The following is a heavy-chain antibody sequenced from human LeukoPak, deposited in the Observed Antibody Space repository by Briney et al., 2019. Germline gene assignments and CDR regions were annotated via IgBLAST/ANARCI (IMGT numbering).Heavy chain of an antibody. V-gene: IGHV3-74*01. CDR3: AKTMEQWLGNWFDP. D-gene: IGHD6-19*01. J-gene: IGHJ5*02. CDR2: INSDGSST. CDR1: GFTFSSYW. Sequence: GGSLRLSCAASGFTFSSYWMHWVRQAPGKGLVWVSRINSDGSSTSYADSVKGRFTISRDNSKNTLSPQMNSLRAEDTAVYYCAKTMEQWLGNWFDPWGQGTLVTVSS.